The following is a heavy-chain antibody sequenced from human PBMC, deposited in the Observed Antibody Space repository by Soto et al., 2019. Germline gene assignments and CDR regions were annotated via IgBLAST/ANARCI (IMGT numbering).Heavy chain of an antibody. D-gene: IGHD2-2*01. J-gene: IGHJ3*02. CDR2: ISYDRSNK. CDR3: ARDVLFLEYHGAFDI. V-gene: IGHV3-30-3*01. CDR1: GFTFSSYA. Sequence: QVQLVESGGGVVQPGRSLRLSCAASGFTFSSYAMHWVRQAPGKGLEWVAVISYDRSNKYYEDSVKGRFTISRDNSKNTLYLQMNSLRAEDTAVYYCARDVLFLEYHGAFDIWGQGTMVTVSS.